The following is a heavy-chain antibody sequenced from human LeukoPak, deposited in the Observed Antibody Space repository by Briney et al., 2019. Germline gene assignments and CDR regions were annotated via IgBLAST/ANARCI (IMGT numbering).Heavy chain of an antibody. D-gene: IGHD2-2*01. CDR2: IDDDGSGT. V-gene: IGHV3-74*01. J-gene: IGHJ4*02. CDR3: ARVRYCSSTSCTKAYSDS. CDR1: GFTFSNYY. Sequence: GGSLRLSCAVSGFTFSNYYMHWVRQAPGKGLVWVSRIDDDGSGTTYADSVKGRFTISRDNAKNTLYLQMNSLRVEDTAVYYCARVRYCSSTSCTKAYSDSWGQGTLVTVSS.